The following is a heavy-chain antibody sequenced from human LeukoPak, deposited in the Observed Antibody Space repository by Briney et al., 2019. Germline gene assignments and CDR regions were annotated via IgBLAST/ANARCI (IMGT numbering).Heavy chain of an antibody. CDR1: GYIFTSYD. Sequence: ASVKVSCKASGYIFTSYDINWVRQATGQGLEWIGWMNPNSGNTGYAQKFQGRVTMTRNTSISTAYMELSSLRSEDTAVYYCARGRGGPKEVVVAAIDYWGQGTLVTVSS. CDR2: MNPNSGNT. CDR3: ARGRGGPKEVVVAAIDY. D-gene: IGHD2-15*01. V-gene: IGHV1-8*01. J-gene: IGHJ4*02.